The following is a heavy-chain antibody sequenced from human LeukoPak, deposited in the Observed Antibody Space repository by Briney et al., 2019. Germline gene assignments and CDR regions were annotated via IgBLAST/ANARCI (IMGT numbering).Heavy chain of an antibody. CDR3: ARGGYDILTGYQYYYYYGMDV. J-gene: IGHJ6*02. V-gene: IGHV1-69*04. D-gene: IGHD3-9*01. CDR2: IIPILGIA. Sequence: ASVKVSCKASGGTFSSYAISWLRQAPGQGLEWMGRIIPILGIANYAQKFQGRVTITADKSTSTAYMELSSLRSEDTAVYYCARGGYDILTGYQYYYYYGMDVWGQGTTVTVSS. CDR1: GGTFSSYA.